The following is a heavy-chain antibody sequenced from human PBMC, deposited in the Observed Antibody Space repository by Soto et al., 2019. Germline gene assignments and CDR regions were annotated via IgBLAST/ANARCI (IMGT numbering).Heavy chain of an antibody. J-gene: IGHJ6*02. CDR2: IHYSGST. V-gene: IGHV4-39*07. Sequence: SETLSLTCTVTGDSISGSSFYWGWIRQPPGKGLEWIGSIHYSGSTYYNPSLKSRVTISVDTSKNQFSLKLSSVTAADTAVYYCARDNWKDYYGMDVWGQGTTVTVSS. CDR1: GDSISGSSFY. D-gene: IGHD1-1*01. CDR3: ARDNWKDYYGMDV.